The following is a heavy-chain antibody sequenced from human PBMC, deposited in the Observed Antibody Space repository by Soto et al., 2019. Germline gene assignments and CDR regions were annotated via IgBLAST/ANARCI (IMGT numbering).Heavy chain of an antibody. V-gene: IGHV3-23*01. CDR2: SSATGAGT. Sequence: EVQLLESGGGLVQPGGSLRLSCAASGFTFSSYGMPWVRQAPGKGLEWVAFSSATGAGTYYADSVKGRFTISRDNSKTTLYLQMTSLSADATAVYYCAKDRRAGGNYGFYSDFWGQGALVIVSS. CDR3: AKDRRAGGNYGFYSDF. D-gene: IGHD1-7*01. J-gene: IGHJ4*02. CDR1: GFTFSSYG.